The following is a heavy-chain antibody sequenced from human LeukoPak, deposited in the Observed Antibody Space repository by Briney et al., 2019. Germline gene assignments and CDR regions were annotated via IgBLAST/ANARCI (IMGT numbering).Heavy chain of an antibody. CDR2: INPSGGST. Sequence: ASVKVSCKASGYTFTTYHMHWVRQAPGQGLEWIGIINPSGGSTNYTQKFQGRVTMTSDTSTSTAYMELSSLRSEDTAVYYCARDRPDYFDSRGYYSPLGYWGQGTLVTVSS. CDR1: GYTFTTYH. J-gene: IGHJ4*02. CDR3: ARDRPDYFDSRGYYSPLGY. V-gene: IGHV1-46*01. D-gene: IGHD3-22*01.